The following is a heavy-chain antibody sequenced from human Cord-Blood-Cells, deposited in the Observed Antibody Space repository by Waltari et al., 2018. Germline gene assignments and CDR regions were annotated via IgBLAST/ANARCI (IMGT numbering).Heavy chain of an antibody. CDR3: ARSGYFGDAFDI. D-gene: IGHD3-10*01. V-gene: IGHV3-21*01. Sequence: EVQLVESGGGLVKPGGSLRLSCEASGLTFSSYSMNWVRQAPGKGLEWVSSISSSSSYIYYADSVKGRFTISRDNAKNSLYLQMNSLRAEDTAVYYCARSGYFGDAFDIWGQGTMVTVSS. J-gene: IGHJ3*02. CDR1: GLTFSSYS. CDR2: ISSSSSYI.